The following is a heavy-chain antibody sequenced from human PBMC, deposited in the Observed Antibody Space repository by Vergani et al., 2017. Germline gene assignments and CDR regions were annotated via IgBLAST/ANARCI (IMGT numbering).Heavy chain of an antibody. CDR2: ISSSSSNI. CDR3: ARREAGYQGLYRSYFDP. Sequence: EVQLVESGGGLVKPGGSLRLSCAASGFTFSSYTMTWVRQAPGKGLQCVSSISSSSSNIHYADSVKGRFTVSRDSGRNSLYLQMQSLRAEDTDVYYCARREAGYQGLYRSYFDPWGQGTLVTVSS. D-gene: IGHD2-2*02. J-gene: IGHJ5*02. CDR1: GFTFSSYT. V-gene: IGHV3-21*01.